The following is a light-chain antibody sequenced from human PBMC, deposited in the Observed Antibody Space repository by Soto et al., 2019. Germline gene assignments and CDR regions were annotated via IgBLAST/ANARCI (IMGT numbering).Light chain of an antibody. Sequence: DIQMTQSPSSLSASVGDRVTITCQASQDISNYLNWYQQKPGKAPTLLIYDASNLETGVPSRFSGSRSGTDFTFTISSLQPEEIATYYCQQYDNLLRTFGGGTKVEIK. CDR3: QQYDNLLRT. CDR1: QDISNY. CDR2: DAS. J-gene: IGKJ4*01. V-gene: IGKV1-33*01.